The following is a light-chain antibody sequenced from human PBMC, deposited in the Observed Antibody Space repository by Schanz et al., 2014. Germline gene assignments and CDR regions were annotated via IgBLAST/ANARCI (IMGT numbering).Light chain of an antibody. J-gene: IGLJ3*02. CDR1: SSDVGGYNY. Sequence: QSALTQPPSASGSPGQSVTISCTGTSSDVGGYNYVSWYQQYPGKVPKLLIFEVSQRPSGVPDRFSGSKSANTASLTISGLQADDEADYYCCSYTSSSTWVFGGGTKLTVL. V-gene: IGLV2-8*01. CDR3: CSYTSSSTWV. CDR2: EVS.